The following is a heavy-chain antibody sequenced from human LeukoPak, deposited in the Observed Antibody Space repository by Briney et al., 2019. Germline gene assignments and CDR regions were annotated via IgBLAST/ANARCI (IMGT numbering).Heavy chain of an antibody. J-gene: IGHJ4*02. CDR1: GYTFTGYY. Sequence: ASVKVSCKAPGYTFTGYYMHWVRQAPGQGLEWMGWINPNSGGTNYAQKFQGRVTMTRDTSISTAYMELSRLRSDDTAVYYCARDDGGYCSGGSCLAPDYWGQGTLVTVSS. CDR2: INPNSGGT. D-gene: IGHD2-15*01. CDR3: ARDDGGYCSGGSCLAPDY. V-gene: IGHV1-2*02.